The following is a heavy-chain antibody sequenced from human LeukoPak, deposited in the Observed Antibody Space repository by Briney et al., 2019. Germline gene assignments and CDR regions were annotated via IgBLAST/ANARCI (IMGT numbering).Heavy chain of an antibody. V-gene: IGHV3-20*04. J-gene: IGHJ4*02. CDR3: ARLKVAAGSNFDY. Sequence: GGSLRLSCEASGFTFSSYGMSWVRQAPGKGLEWVSGINWNGGSTSYADSVKGRFTISRGNAKNSLYLQMNSLRAEDTALYYCARLKVAAGSNFDYWGQGTLVTVSS. CDR1: GFTFSSYG. D-gene: IGHD6-13*01. CDR2: INWNGGST.